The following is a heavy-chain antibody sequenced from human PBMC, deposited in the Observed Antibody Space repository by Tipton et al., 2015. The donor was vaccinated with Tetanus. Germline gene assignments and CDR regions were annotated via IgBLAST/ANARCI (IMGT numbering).Heavy chain of an antibody. V-gene: IGHV1-18*01. CDR2: ISAYNGNT. J-gene: IGHJ6*02. CDR1: GYTFTNFG. CDR3: ARGASYGPDYYYGMDV. D-gene: IGHD5-18*01. Sequence: QVQLVQSGAEVKKPGASVKVSCKASGYTFTNFGISWVRQAPGQGLEWMGWISAYNGNTNYAQKLQGRVTMTTDTSTSTAYMEMRSLRSDDTAVYYCARGASYGPDYYYGMDVWGQGTTVTVSS.